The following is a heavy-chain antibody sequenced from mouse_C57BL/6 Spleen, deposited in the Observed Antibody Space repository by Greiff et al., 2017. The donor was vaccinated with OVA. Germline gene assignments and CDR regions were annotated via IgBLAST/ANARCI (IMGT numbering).Heavy chain of an antibody. J-gene: IGHJ3*01. D-gene: IGHD3-2*02. Sequence: QVHVKQPGAELVMPGASVKLSCKASGYTFTSYWMHWVKQRPGQGLEWIGEIDPSDSYTNYNQKFKGKSTLTVDKSSSTAYMQLSSLTSEDSAVYYCATQLRRLFAYWGQGTLVTVSA. CDR2: IDPSDSYT. V-gene: IGHV1-69*01. CDR3: ATQLRRLFAY. CDR1: GYTFTSYW.